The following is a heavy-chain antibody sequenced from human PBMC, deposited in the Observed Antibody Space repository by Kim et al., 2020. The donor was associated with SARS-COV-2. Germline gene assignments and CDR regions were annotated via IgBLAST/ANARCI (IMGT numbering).Heavy chain of an antibody. Sequence: ASVKVSCKASGYTFTSYYMHWVRQAPGQGLEWMGIINPSGGSTSYAQKFQGRVTMTRDTSTSTVYMELSSLRSEDTAVYYCARDGANRGCGNQGGSFDYWGQGTLVTVSS. D-gene: IGHD2-15*01. CDR2: INPSGGST. CDR3: ARDGANRGCGNQGGSFDY. J-gene: IGHJ4*02. V-gene: IGHV1-46*01. CDR1: GYTFTSYY.